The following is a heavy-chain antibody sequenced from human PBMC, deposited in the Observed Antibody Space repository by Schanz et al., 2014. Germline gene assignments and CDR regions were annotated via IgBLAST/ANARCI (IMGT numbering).Heavy chain of an antibody. CDR2: ISGLGEAT. Sequence: EVQLLASGGGLVQPGGSLRLTCLTSGFTFTDHAMSWVRQAPGKGLEWVSTISGLGEATFYSDSVKGRFTVSRDNSKNTLYLQMNSLRTEDTAVYYCAKAPYADYGYFHYWGQGTLVPVSS. CDR1: GFTFTDHA. D-gene: IGHD4-17*01. J-gene: IGHJ4*02. CDR3: AKAPYADYGYFHY. V-gene: IGHV3-23*01.